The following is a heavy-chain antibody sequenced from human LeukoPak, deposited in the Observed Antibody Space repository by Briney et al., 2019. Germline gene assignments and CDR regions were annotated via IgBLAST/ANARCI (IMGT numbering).Heavy chain of an antibody. CDR3: TRGSRGYPFDF. CDR2: IYSGGST. CDR1: GFTVSSNY. J-gene: IGHJ4*02. D-gene: IGHD3-22*01. Sequence: PGGSLRLSCAASGFTVSSNYMSWVRQAPGKGLEWVSVIYSGGSTYYADSVKGRFTISRDNAKSTLFLQMNSLRAEDTAVYYCTRGSRGYPFDFWGQGTLVTVSS. V-gene: IGHV3-66*01.